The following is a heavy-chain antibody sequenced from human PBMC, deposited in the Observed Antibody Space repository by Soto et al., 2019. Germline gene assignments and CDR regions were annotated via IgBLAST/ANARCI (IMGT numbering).Heavy chain of an antibody. J-gene: IGHJ3*02. CDR1: GGTFSSYA. CDR3: ARDGRLRLGELTPRAFDI. Sequence: QVQLVQSGAEVKKPGSSVKVSCKASGGTFSSYAISWVRQAPGQGLEWMGGIIPIFGTANYAQKFQGRVTITADESTSTAYMELSSLRCEDTAVYYCARDGRLRLGELTPRAFDIWGQGTMVTVSS. CDR2: IIPIFGTA. D-gene: IGHD3-16*01. V-gene: IGHV1-69*01.